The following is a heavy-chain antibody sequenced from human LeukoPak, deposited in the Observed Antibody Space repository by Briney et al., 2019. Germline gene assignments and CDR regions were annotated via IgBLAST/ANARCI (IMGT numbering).Heavy chain of an antibody. J-gene: IGHJ3*02. V-gene: IGHV4-34*01. CDR1: GGSFSGYY. D-gene: IGHD4-17*01. CDR2: INHSGST. Sequence: PSETLSLTCAVYGGSFSGYYWSWIRQPLGKGLEWIGEINHSGSTNYNPSLKSRVTISVDTSKNQFSLKLSSVTAADTAVYYCASSTVPEAFDIWGQGTMVTVSS. CDR3: ASSTVPEAFDI.